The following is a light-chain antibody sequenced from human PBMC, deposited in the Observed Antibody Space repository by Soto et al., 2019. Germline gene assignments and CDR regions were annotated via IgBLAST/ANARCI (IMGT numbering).Light chain of an antibody. CDR3: CSYAGSYTSPYV. J-gene: IGLJ1*01. V-gene: IGLV2-14*01. Sequence: QSALTQPASVSGSPGQSITISCTGTSSDVGLYNYVSWYQHHPGKAPKLMIYDVSDRPSGVSNRFSGSKSGNTASLTISGLQAEDEGDYYCCSYAGSYTSPYVFGTGTKLTVL. CDR2: DVS. CDR1: SSDVGLYNY.